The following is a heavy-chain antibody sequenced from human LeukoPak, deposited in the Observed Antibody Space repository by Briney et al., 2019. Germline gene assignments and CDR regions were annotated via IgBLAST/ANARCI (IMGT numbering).Heavy chain of an antibody. CDR3: AKEIYGASTGGRFQQ. CDR1: GFTFSSYA. D-gene: IGHD4-17*01. J-gene: IGHJ1*01. Sequence: GGSLRLFCAASGFTFSSYAMIWVRQAPGKGLEGCSVISGSGGSTYYADSVKGRFTLSRDNSKNTLYLQMNSLTAEDTAVYYCAKEIYGASTGGRFQQWGQGTLVAVSP. CDR2: ISGSGGST. V-gene: IGHV3-23*01.